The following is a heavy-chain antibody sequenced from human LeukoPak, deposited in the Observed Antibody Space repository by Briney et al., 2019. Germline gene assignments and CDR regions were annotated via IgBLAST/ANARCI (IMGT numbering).Heavy chain of an antibody. CDR2: ISGDGGST. CDR3: AKPIAVAGTLFDY. V-gene: IGHV3-43*02. Sequence: GGSLRLSCAASGFTFDDYAMHWVRQAPGKGLEWVSLISGDGGSTYYADSVKGRFTISRDNSKNSLYLQMNSLRTEDTALYHCAKPIAVAGTLFDYWGQGTLVTVSS. J-gene: IGHJ4*02. D-gene: IGHD6-19*01. CDR1: GFTFDDYA.